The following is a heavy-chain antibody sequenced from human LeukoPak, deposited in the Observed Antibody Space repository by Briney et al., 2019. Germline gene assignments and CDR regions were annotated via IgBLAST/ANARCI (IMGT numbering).Heavy chain of an antibody. J-gene: IGHJ4*02. Sequence: SETLSLTCGVYGGSFSDYYWSWIRQSPGKGLEWIGEINHSGSTNYNPSLKSRVTISIDTSKNQFSLKLSSVTAADTAVYYCARDRPIRSWGQGTLVTVSS. CDR1: GGSFSDYY. CDR2: INHSGST. CDR3: ARDRPIRS. V-gene: IGHV4-34*01.